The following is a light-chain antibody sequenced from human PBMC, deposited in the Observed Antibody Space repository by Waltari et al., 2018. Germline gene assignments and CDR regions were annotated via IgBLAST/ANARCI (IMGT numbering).Light chain of an antibody. CDR3: QQYNNWPPQYT. V-gene: IGKV3-15*01. CDR1: QSVSSN. J-gene: IGKJ2*01. CDR2: GAS. Sequence: EIVMTQSPATLSVSPGERATLSCRASQSVSSNLAWYQQKPGQAPRLLMYGASTRATGIPARFSGSWSGTEFTLTISSLQSEDFAVYYCQQYNNWPPQYTFGQGTKLEI.